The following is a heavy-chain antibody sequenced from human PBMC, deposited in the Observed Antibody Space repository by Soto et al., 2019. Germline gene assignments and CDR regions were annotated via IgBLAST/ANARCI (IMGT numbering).Heavy chain of an antibody. D-gene: IGHD5-12*01. Sequence: PSETLSLTCTVSGGSISSYYWSWIRQPPGKGLEWIGYIYYSGSTNYNPSLKSRVTISVDTSKNQFSLKLSSVTAADTAVYYCARLGMATSHRYYFDYWGQGTLVTVSS. CDR1: GGSISSYY. J-gene: IGHJ4*02. CDR2: IYYSGST. CDR3: ARLGMATSHRYYFDY. V-gene: IGHV4-59*08.